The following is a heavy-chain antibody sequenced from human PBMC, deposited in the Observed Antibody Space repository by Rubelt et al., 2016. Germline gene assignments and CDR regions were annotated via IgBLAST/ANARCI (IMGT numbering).Heavy chain of an antibody. CDR2: IYYGGST. V-gene: IGHV4-39*01. Sequence: QLQLQESGPGLVKPSETLSLTCTVSGGSISSGNYYWGWIRQPPGKGLEWIGSIYYGGSTDYKPSLKSRITVSLDTSKNQFPLMLIPVMAAVTHPHKYARHKRFGKGSIDKYHYRGVKGKGTTVAVS. D-gene: IGHD3-10*01. J-gene: IGHJ6*03. CDR3: ARHKRFGKGSIDKYHYRGV. CDR1: GGSISSGNYY.